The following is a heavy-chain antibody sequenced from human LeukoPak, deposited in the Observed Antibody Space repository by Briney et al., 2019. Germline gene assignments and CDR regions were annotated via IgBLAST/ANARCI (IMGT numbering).Heavy chain of an antibody. CDR1: GFTFDDYA. D-gene: IGHD3-10*01. V-gene: IGHV3-9*01. Sequence: PGGSLRLSCAASGFTFDDYAMHWVRQDPGKGLQWVSGITWNSGSIGYADSVKGRFTISRDNAKNSLYLQMNSLRAEDTALYYCAKDISASGNYGMDVWGQGTTVTVSS. CDR2: ITWNSGSI. CDR3: AKDISASGNYGMDV. J-gene: IGHJ6*02.